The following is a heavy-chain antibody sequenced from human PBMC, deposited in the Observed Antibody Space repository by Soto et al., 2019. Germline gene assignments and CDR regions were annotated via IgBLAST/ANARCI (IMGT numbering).Heavy chain of an antibody. J-gene: IGHJ4*02. V-gene: IGHV1-69*05. CDR2: IIPIFGTA. D-gene: IGHD2-21*02. Sequence: SVKVSCKASGGSFSSYAISWVRQAPGQGLEWMGGIIPIFGTANYAQKFQGRVTITRDTSASTAYMELSSLRSEDTAVYYCARSIVVVTALDYWGQGTLVTVSS. CDR3: ARSIVVVTALDY. CDR1: GGSFSSYA.